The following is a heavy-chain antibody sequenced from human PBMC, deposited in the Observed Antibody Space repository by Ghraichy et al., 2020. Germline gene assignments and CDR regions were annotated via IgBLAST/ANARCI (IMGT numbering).Heavy chain of an antibody. CDR1: GYTLTELS. D-gene: IGHD2-21*01. J-gene: IGHJ4*02. Sequence: ASVKVSCKVSGYTLTELSMHWVRQAPGKGLEWMGGFDPEDGETIYAQKFQGRVTMTEDTSTDTAYMELSSLRSEDTAVYYCATTLAYCGGDCYSLDWGQGTLVTVSS. CDR2: FDPEDGET. V-gene: IGHV1-24*01. CDR3: ATTLAYCGGDCYSLD.